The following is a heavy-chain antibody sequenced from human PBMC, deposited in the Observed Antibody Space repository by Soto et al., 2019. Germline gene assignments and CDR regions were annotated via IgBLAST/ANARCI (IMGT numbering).Heavy chain of an antibody. CDR3: ARGWRYDFWSGYFEF. J-gene: IGHJ4*02. D-gene: IGHD3-3*01. Sequence: VQLVESGGGLVKPGGSLRLSCAASGFTFNDYYMTLIRQAPGKGLEWISYISISGSNIHYADSVKGRFTISRDNAKKSLYLQMDSLRAEDTAVYFCARGWRYDFWSGYFEFWGQGALVTVSS. V-gene: IGHV3-11*01. CDR2: ISISGSNI. CDR1: GFTFNDYY.